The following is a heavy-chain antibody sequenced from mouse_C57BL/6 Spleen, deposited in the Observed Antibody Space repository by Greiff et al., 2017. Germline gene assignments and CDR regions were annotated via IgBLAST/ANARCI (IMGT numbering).Heavy chain of an antibody. Sequence: EVKLMESGGGLVQPGESLKLSCESNEYEFPSHDMSWVRKTPEKRLELVAAINSDGGSTYYSDTMERRFIISRDNTKKTLYLQMSSLRSEDTALYYCARQNYDGWYFDVWGTGTTVTVSS. CDR1: EYEFPSHD. CDR3: ARQNYDGWYFDV. J-gene: IGHJ1*03. CDR2: INSDGGST. V-gene: IGHV5-2*01. D-gene: IGHD2-3*01.